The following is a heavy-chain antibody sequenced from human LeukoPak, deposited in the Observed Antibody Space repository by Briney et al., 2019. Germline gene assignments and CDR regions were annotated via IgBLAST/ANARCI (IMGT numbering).Heavy chain of an antibody. Sequence: PSETLSLTCTVSGGSISSGGYYWSWIRQHPGKGLEWIGYIYYSGSTYYNPSLKSRVTISVDTSKNQFSLKLSSVTAADTAVYYCARDVNYYGSGSHGMDVWGRGTTVTVSS. CDR2: IYYSGST. CDR3: ARDVNYYGSGSHGMDV. CDR1: GGSISSGGYY. V-gene: IGHV4-31*03. J-gene: IGHJ6*02. D-gene: IGHD3-10*01.